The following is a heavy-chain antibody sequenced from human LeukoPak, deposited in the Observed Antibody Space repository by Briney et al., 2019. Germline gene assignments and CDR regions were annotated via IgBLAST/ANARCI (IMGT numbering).Heavy chain of an antibody. Sequence: QPGGSLRLSCAASGFRFSASWMSWVRQAPGKALEWVASIKQDGRQEYFVDSVKGRFSISRDNANDSLSLQMNNLRAEDTAVYFCARALYNSLTGHRNKGVLDQWGQGTLVIVSS. CDR3: ARALYNSLTGHRNKGVLDQ. CDR2: IKQDGRQE. CDR1: GFRFSASW. V-gene: IGHV3-7*01. J-gene: IGHJ4*02. D-gene: IGHD3-9*01.